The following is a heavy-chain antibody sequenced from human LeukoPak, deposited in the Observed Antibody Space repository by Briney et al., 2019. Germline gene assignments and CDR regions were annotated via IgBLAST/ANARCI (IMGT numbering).Heavy chain of an antibody. V-gene: IGHV3-23*01. CDR3: AKGDYVVVVAAATVDY. D-gene: IGHD2-15*01. CDR2: ISRSGGST. J-gene: IGHJ4*02. CDR1: GFTFSSYA. Sequence: PGGSLRLSCAASGFTFSSYAMSWVRKAPGKGLEWVSAISRSGGSTYYADSVKGRFTISRDNSKNTLYLQMNSLRAEDTAVYYCAKGDYVVVVAAATVDYWGQGTLVTVSS.